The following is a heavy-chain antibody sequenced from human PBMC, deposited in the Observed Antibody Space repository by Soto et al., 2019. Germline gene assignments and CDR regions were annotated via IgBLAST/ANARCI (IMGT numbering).Heavy chain of an antibody. Sequence: TLPLSCTVFCDSMSEYNWWSWVRQPPGKGLEWIGEVYQSGSTNYSPSLESRVSISVDKSKSQFSLNLVSVTAADTAVYYCARVRLDYSDAFDVWGQGTLVTVSS. CDR3: ARVRLDYSDAFDV. J-gene: IGHJ3*01. V-gene: IGHV4-4*02. CDR1: CDSMSEYNW. D-gene: IGHD2-21*01. CDR2: VYQSGST.